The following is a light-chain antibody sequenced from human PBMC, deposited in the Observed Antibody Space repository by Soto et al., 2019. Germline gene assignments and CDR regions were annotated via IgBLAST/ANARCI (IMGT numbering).Light chain of an antibody. V-gene: IGKV4-1*01. CDR1: QSVLYSSSNKNY. CDR3: QQYCSSPWT. CDR2: WAS. J-gene: IGKJ1*01. Sequence: DIVMTQSPDSLAVSLGERATINCRSSQSVLYSSSNKNYLAWYQQKPGQPPKLLIYWASTRESGVPDRFSGSGSGTDFTLTISSLQAEDVVVYYCQQYCSSPWTFGQGTKVEIK.